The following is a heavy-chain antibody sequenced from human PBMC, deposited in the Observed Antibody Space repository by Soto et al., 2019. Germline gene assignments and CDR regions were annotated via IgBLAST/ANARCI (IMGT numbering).Heavy chain of an antibody. D-gene: IGHD1-1*01. CDR1: GYAFTTYG. CDR2: ISAHNGNT. J-gene: IGHJ4*02. V-gene: IGHV1-18*01. Sequence: QVHLVQSGAEVKKPGASVKVSCKGSGYAFTTYGITCVRQAPGQGLEWRGWISAHNGNTNYAQKLQGRVIVTRDTSTSTAYMELKSLRSDDTAVYYCARGRYGDYWGQGALVTVSS. CDR3: ARGRYGDY.